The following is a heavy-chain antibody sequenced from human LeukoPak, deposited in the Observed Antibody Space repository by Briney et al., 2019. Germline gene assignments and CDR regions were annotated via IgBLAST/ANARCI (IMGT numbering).Heavy chain of an antibody. D-gene: IGHD5-12*01. CDR1: GGSISSGTYY. J-gene: IGHJ4*02. CDR2: IYDSGST. Sequence: SETLSLTCTVSGGSISSGTYYWAWIRQPPGKGLEWIGSIYDSGSTYYNPSLKSRVTISVDTSKNQLSLRLSSVTAADTAVYYCARRYSGYPWYFDYWGQGTLVTVSS. V-gene: IGHV4-39*01. CDR3: ARRYSGYPWYFDY.